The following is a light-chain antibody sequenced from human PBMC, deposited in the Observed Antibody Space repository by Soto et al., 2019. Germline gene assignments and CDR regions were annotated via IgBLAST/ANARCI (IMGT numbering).Light chain of an antibody. CDR3: QQRSNWPGT. Sequence: EIVLTQSPATLYLSPGERATLSCRASQSVSSYLAWYQQKPGQAPRLLIYDASNRATGIPARFSGSGSGTDFPLTISSLEPEDFAVYYCQQRSNWPGTFGQGTKVEIK. J-gene: IGKJ1*01. V-gene: IGKV3-11*01. CDR1: QSVSSY. CDR2: DAS.